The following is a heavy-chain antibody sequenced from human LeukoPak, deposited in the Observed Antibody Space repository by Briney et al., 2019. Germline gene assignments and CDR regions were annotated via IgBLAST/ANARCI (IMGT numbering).Heavy chain of an antibody. CDR3: ARLGELRLNWFDP. J-gene: IGHJ5*02. V-gene: IGHV4-39*01. CDR1: GGSISSSRYY. D-gene: IGHD3-3*01. Sequence: SETLSLTCTVSGGSISSSRYYWGWIRQPPGKGLEWIGSIYYSGSTYYNPSLKSRVTISVDTSKNQFSLKLSSVTAADTAVYYCARLGELRLNWFDPWGQGTLVTVSS. CDR2: IYYSGST.